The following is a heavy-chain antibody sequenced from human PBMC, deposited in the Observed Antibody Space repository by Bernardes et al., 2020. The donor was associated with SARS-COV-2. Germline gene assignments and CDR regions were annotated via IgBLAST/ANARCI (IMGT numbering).Heavy chain of an antibody. J-gene: IGHJ4*02. Sequence: ATTKAACKVSGYSLTEISLHWVRENPGRGLEWMGGFDPEAGERIYAQKFQGRVSMTEDTSTDTAYMELGSLGSEDTAVYYCATEAATYFYDSGGYYRFDYWGQGTPVTVSS. CDR2: FDPEAGER. CDR3: ATEAATYFYDSGGYYRFDY. CDR1: GYSLTEIS. D-gene: IGHD3-22*01. V-gene: IGHV1-24*01.